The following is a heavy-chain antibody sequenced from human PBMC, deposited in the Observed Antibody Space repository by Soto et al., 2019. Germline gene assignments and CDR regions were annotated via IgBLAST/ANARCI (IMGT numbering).Heavy chain of an antibody. CDR2: IYYSGST. D-gene: IGHD4-17*01. V-gene: IGHV4-31*03. CDR3: ARVGTVTTGYYYYYYMDV. J-gene: IGHJ6*03. CDR1: GGSISSGGYY. Sequence: PSETLSLTCTVSGGSISSGGYYWSWIRQHPGKGLEWIGYIYYSGSTYYNPSLKSRVTISVDTSKNQFSLKLSSVTAADTAVYYCARVGTVTTGYYYYYYMDVWGKGTTVTVSS.